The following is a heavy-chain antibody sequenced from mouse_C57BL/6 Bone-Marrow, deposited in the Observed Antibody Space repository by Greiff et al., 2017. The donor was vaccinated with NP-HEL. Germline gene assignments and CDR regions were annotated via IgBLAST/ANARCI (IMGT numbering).Heavy chain of an antibody. D-gene: IGHD1-1*01. CDR3: ARLGYCGSAPFDF. CDR1: GYTFTSYG. CDR2: IYPSSGNT. J-gene: IGHJ2*01. Sequence: QVQLQQSGAELARPGASVKLSCKASGYTFTSYGISWVKQRPGQGLEWIGEIYPSSGNTYYNQKFKGKATLTADKSSSTAYMELRSLTSEDSAVYYCARLGYCGSAPFDFWGRGTTLTVTA. V-gene: IGHV1-81*01.